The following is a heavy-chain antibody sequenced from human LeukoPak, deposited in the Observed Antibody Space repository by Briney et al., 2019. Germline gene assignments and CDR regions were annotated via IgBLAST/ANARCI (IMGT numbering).Heavy chain of an antibody. J-gene: IGHJ3*02. CDR3: ARDRTNDYGNNVGAFDI. D-gene: IGHD4-11*01. CDR2: IKPDGSEK. Sequence: TGGSLRLSCAASGFSLSNDWMSWVRQAPGKWLEWVANIKPDGSEKYYVDSLKGRFTISRDNAKNSLYLQMNSLRAEDTAVYFCARDRTNDYGNNVGAFDIWGQGTMLTASS. V-gene: IGHV3-7*01. CDR1: GFSLSNDW.